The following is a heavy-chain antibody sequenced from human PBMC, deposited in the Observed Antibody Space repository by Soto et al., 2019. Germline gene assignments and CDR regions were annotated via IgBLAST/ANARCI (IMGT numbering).Heavy chain of an antibody. D-gene: IGHD2-21*01. V-gene: IGHV2-70*04. CDR3: AVIGDTFFDY. CDR1: GFSLSTRGVR. J-gene: IGHJ4*02. CDR2: IDWDDDK. Sequence: SGPTLVNPTQTLTLTCTFSGFSLSTRGVRVSWIRQPPGKALEWLARIDWDDDKFYSTSLKTRLTISKDTSKNQVVLTMTNMDPVDTATYYCAVIGDTFFDYWGQGTRVTVSS.